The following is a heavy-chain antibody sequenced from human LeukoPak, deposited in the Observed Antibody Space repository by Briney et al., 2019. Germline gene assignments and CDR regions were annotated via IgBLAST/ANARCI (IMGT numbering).Heavy chain of an antibody. J-gene: IGHJ2*01. CDR1: GFTFSSYG. CDR3: ARDHSFHWYFDL. Sequence: GGSLRLSCAASGFTFSSYGMSWVRQAPGKGLEWVSYISSSSSTIYYADSVKGRFTISRDNAKNSLYLQMNSLRDEDTAVYYCARDHSFHWYFDLWGRGTLVTVSS. CDR2: ISSSSSTI. V-gene: IGHV3-48*02. D-gene: IGHD2-15*01.